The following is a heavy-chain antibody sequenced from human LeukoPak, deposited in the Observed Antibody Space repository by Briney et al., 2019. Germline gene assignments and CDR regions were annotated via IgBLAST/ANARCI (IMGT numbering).Heavy chain of an antibody. D-gene: IGHD6-19*01. Sequence: AASVKVSCTASGYTFTTYYMHWVRQAPGQGLEWMGIINPSGGSTTYAQNFQGRVTMTRDTSTSAVYMEVSSLRSVDTAVYYCARGGPLAVAPHQYYFDYWGQGTLVTVSS. J-gene: IGHJ4*02. V-gene: IGHV1-46*01. CDR2: INPSGGST. CDR1: GYTFTTYY. CDR3: ARGGPLAVAPHQYYFDY.